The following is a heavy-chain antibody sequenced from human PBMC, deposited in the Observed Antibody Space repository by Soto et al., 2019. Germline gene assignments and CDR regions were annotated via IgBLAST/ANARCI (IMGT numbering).Heavy chain of an antibody. J-gene: IGHJ4*02. Sequence: GVLLRVCGGASGFTCSGYDMHWVRKATGKGLEWVSAIGTAGDTYYPGSVKGRFTISRENAKNSLYLQMNSLRAGDTAVYYCARVWRFGTHFDYWGQGTLVTVSS. D-gene: IGHD3-10*01. CDR1: GFTCSGYD. CDR2: IGTAGDT. V-gene: IGHV3-13*01. CDR3: ARVWRFGTHFDY.